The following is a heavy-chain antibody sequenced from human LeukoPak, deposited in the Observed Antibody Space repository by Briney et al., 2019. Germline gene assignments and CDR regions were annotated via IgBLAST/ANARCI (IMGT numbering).Heavy chain of an antibody. CDR1: GYTFTSYA. CDR3: ARASHQHYDIFNYYFDY. Sequence: GASVKVSCKASGYTFTSYAMHWVRQAPGQRLEWMGWINAGNGNTKYSQEFQGRVTITRDTSASTAYMELSSLRSEDTAVYYCARASHQHYDIFNYYFDYWGQGTLVTVSS. CDR2: INAGNGNT. D-gene: IGHD3-9*01. V-gene: IGHV1-3*03. J-gene: IGHJ4*02.